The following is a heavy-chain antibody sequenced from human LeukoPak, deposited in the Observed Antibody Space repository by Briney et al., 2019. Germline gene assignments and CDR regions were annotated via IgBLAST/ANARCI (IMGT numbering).Heavy chain of an antibody. V-gene: IGHV4-4*07. D-gene: IGHD1-26*01. CDR1: GGSISSYY. CDR2: IYTSGST. Sequence: SETLSLTCTVSGGSISSYYWSWIRQPAGKGLEWIGRIYTSGSTNYNPSLKSRVTMSADTSKNQFSLKLSSVTAADTAVYYCARERRTYSGSYSHAFDIWGQGTMVTVSS. CDR3: ARERRTYSGSYSHAFDI. J-gene: IGHJ3*02.